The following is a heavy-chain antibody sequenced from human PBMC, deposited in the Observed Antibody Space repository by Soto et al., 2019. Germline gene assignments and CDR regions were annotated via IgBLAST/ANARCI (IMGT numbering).Heavy chain of an antibody. CDR2: ISASGRST. V-gene: IGHV3-23*01. D-gene: IGHD2-2*01. Sequence: EEQVLESGGGLVQPGGSLRLSCAASGFSFGSYVMTWVRQAPGKWLEWVSGISASGRSTYYADSVKGRFTVSRDNSKNTLCLDMNNLRVEDTAVYFWTRPFAYQMPSFWYFDLWGRGTLVTF. CDR1: GFSFGSYV. J-gene: IGHJ2*01. CDR3: TRPFAYQMPSFWYFDL.